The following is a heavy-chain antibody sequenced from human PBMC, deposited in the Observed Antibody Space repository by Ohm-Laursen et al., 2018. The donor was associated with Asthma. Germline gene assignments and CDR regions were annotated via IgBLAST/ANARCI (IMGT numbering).Heavy chain of an antibody. CDR2: ISTSGTYT. CDR3: ARDEVVGATVSLSYYFDY. V-gene: IGHV3-11*06. J-gene: IGHJ4*02. Sequence: SLRLSCAASGFTFSGYYMTWIRQAPGKGLEWVAYISTSGTYTNYADSVKGRFTISRDNAKNSLYLQMNSLGAEDTAVYYCARDEVVGATVSLSYYFDYWGQGTLVTVSS. CDR1: GFTFSGYY. D-gene: IGHD1-26*01.